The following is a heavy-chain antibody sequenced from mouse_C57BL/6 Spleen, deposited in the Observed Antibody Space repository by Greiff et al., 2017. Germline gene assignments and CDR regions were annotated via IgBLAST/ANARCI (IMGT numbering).Heavy chain of an antibody. CDR3: ARPDYYGSSHAMDY. Sequence: QVQLQQPGAELVKPGASVKLSCKASGYTFTSYWMHWVKQRPGQGLEWIGMIHPNSGSTNYNEKFKSKATLTVDKSSSTAYMQLSSLTSEDSAVYYCARPDYYGSSHAMDYWGQGTSVTVSS. J-gene: IGHJ4*01. CDR1: GYTFTSYW. CDR2: IHPNSGST. D-gene: IGHD1-1*01. V-gene: IGHV1-64*01.